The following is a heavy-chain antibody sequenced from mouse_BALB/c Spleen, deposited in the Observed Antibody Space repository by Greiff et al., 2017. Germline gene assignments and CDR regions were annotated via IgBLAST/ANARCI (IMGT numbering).Heavy chain of an antibody. CDR3: ARQGYDYDGWFAY. CDR2: ISSGGSYT. Sequence: EVQGVESGGDLVKPGGSLKLSCAASGFTFSSYGMSWVRQTPDKRLEWVATISSGGSYTYYPDSVKGRFTISRDNAKNTLYLQMSSLKSEDTAMFYCARQGYDYDGWFAYWGQGTLVTVSA. CDR1: GFTFSSYG. V-gene: IGHV5-6*01. D-gene: IGHD2-4*01. J-gene: IGHJ3*01.